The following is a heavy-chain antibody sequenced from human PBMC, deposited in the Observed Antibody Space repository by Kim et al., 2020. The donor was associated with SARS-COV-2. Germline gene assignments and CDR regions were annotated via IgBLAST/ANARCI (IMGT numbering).Heavy chain of an antibody. CDR3: AREVVIDYYYYGMDV. J-gene: IGHJ6*02. D-gene: IGHD2-21*01. CDR2: IIPIFGTA. CDR1: GGTFSSYA. V-gene: IGHV1-69*13. Sequence: SVKVSCKASGGTFSSYAISWVRQAPGQGLEWMGGIIPIFGTANYAQKFQGRVTITADESTSTAYMELSSLRSEDTAVYYCAREVVIDYYYYGMDVWGQGTRVTVSS.